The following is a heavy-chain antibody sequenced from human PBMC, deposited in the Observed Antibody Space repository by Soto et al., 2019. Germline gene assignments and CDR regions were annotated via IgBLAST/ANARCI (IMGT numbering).Heavy chain of an antibody. Sequence: QVQLQESGPGLLKPSQTLSLTCTVSGCSINSAGYYCTWIRQHPGKGMEWIGSIYYSESTYYNPSLKSRVTISLDTSKNQVSLTLNSVTAADTVVYYCARDKHSDSYFYGPAYNWFDPWGQGTLVTVSS. CDR2: IYYSEST. D-gene: IGHD3-22*01. V-gene: IGHV4-31*03. CDR1: GCSINSAGYY. CDR3: ARDKHSDSYFYGPAYNWFDP. J-gene: IGHJ5*02.